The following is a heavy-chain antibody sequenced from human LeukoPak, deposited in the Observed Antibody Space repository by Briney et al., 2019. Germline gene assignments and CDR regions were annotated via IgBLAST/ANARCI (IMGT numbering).Heavy chain of an antibody. CDR3: ARGVGSSWFDP. CDR2: IKSLTGET. J-gene: IGHJ5*02. Sequence: GASVKVSCTASGYTFSDYNIHWIRQAPGQGLGWMGWIKSLTGETKSAQKFQGRVTRNTDTSTSTAYMELSSLRSDDTAIYYCARGVGSSWFDPWGQGTLVTVSS. V-gene: IGHV1-2*02. CDR1: GYTFSDYN. D-gene: IGHD1-26*01.